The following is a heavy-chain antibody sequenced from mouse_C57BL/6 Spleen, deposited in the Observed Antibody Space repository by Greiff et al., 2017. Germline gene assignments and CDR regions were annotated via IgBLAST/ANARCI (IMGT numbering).Heavy chain of an antibody. CDR2: IDPEDGET. Sequence: VQLKESGAELVKPGASVKLSCTASGFNINDYYMHWVKQRTEQGLEWIGRIDPEDGETKYAPNFQGKATITADTSSNTAYLQLGSQTSEDTSVYYCARSDGYYLYYAMDYWGQGTSVTVSS. CDR3: ARSDGYYLYYAMDY. D-gene: IGHD2-3*01. CDR1: GFNINDYY. J-gene: IGHJ4*01. V-gene: IGHV14-2*01.